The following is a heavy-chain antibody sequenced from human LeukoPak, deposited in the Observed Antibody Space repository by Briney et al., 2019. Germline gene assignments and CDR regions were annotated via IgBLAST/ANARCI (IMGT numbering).Heavy chain of an antibody. CDR3: ARVSPLITMIVVVITEYYFDY. Sequence: GRPLRLSCAASGFTFSSYAMHWVRQAPGKGLEWVAVISYDGSNKYYADSVKGRFTISRDNSKNTLYLQMNSLRAEDTAVYYCARVSPLITMIVVVITEYYFDYWGQGTLVTVSS. D-gene: IGHD3-22*01. V-gene: IGHV3-30-3*01. J-gene: IGHJ4*02. CDR1: GFTFSSYA. CDR2: ISYDGSNK.